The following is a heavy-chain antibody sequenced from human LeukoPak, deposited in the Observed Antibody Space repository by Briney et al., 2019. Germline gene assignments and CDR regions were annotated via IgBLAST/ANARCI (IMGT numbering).Heavy chain of an antibody. J-gene: IGHJ6*03. D-gene: IGHD3-22*01. Sequence: GRSLRLSCAASGFTFSSYAMHWVRQAPGKGLEWVAVISYDGSNKYYADSVKGRFTISRDNSKNTLYLRMNSLRAEDTAVYYCARDRNYYDSSGYYYYYYYMDVWGKGTTVTVSS. V-gene: IGHV3-30*01. CDR2: ISYDGSNK. CDR3: ARDRNYYDSSGYYYYYYYMDV. CDR1: GFTFSSYA.